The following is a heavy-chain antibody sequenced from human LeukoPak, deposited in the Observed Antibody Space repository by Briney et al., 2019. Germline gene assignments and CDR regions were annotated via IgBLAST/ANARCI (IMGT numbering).Heavy chain of an antibody. CDR3: ARARDTAMVISYYFDY. CDR1: GFTFSSYA. D-gene: IGHD5-18*01. CDR2: ISYDGSNK. V-gene: IGHV3-30-3*01. J-gene: IGHJ4*02. Sequence: PGRSLRLSCAASGFTFSSYAMHWVRQAPGKGLEWVAVISYDGSNKYYADSVKGRFTISRDNSKNTLYLQMNSLRAGDTAVYYCARARDTAMVISYYFDYWGQGTLVTVSS.